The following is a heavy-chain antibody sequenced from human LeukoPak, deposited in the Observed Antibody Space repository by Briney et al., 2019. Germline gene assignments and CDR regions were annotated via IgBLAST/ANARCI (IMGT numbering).Heavy chain of an antibody. J-gene: IGHJ4*02. CDR1: GGSISSGDYY. CDR3: ARGGFLGVVIRPFDY. D-gene: IGHD3-3*01. CDR2: IYYSGST. V-gene: IGHV4-30-4*08. Sequence: SETLSLTCTVSGGSISSGDYYWSWIRQPPGKGLEWIGYIYYSGSTYYNPSLKSRVTISVDTSKNQFSLKLSSVTAADTAVYYCARGGFLGVVIRPFDYWGQGTLVTVSS.